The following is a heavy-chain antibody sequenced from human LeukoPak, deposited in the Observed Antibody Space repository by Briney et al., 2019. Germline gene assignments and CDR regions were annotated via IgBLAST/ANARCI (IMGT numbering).Heavy chain of an antibody. CDR2: INHSGST. Sequence: PSETLSLTCAVYGGSFSGYYWSWIRQPPGKGLEWIGEINHSGSTNYNPSLKSRVTISVDTSKNQFSLKLSSVTAADTAVYYCASLDGGFGDRERGYFDYWGQGTLATVSS. CDR1: GGSFSGYY. J-gene: IGHJ4*02. V-gene: IGHV4-34*01. D-gene: IGHD3-10*01. CDR3: ASLDGGFGDRERGYFDY.